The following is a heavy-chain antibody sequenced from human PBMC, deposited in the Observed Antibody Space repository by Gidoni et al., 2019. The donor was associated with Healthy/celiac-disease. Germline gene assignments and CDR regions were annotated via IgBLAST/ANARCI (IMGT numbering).Heavy chain of an antibody. Sequence: EVQLVESGGGLVQPGRSLRLSCAASGFTFDDYALHWVRQAPGKGLEWVSGISGNSGSIGYAESVKGRFTISRDNAKNSLYLQMNSLRAEETAWYYCAKDEAYCSGGSCYSGWFDPWGQGTLVTVSS. V-gene: IGHV3-9*01. CDR2: ISGNSGSI. J-gene: IGHJ5*02. CDR1: GFTFDDYA. D-gene: IGHD2-15*01. CDR3: AKDEAYCSGGSCYSGWFDP.